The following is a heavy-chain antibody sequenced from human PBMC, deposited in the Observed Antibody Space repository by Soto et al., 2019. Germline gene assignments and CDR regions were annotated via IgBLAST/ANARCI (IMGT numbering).Heavy chain of an antibody. CDR1: GGTFSSYA. CDR3: ARDCSGGSCYRLSIYYYYGMDV. J-gene: IGHJ6*02. CDR2: IIPIFGTA. D-gene: IGHD2-15*01. Sequence: SVKVSCKASGGTFSSYAISWVRQAPGQGLEWMGGIIPIFGTANYAQKFQGRVTITADESTSTAYMELSSLRSEDTAVYYCARDCSGGSCYRLSIYYYYGMDVWGQGTTVTVS. V-gene: IGHV1-69*13.